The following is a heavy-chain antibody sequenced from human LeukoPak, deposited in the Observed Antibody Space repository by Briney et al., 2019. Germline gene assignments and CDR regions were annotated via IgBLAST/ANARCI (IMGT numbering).Heavy chain of an antibody. CDR2: INHSGST. V-gene: IGHV4-34*01. J-gene: IGHJ4*02. CDR3: ARVPSGGDYRFDY. D-gene: IGHD4-17*01. CDR1: GGSFSGYY. Sequence: SETLSLTCAVYGGSFSGYYWNWIRQPPGKGLEWIGEINHSGSTNYNPSLKSRVTISVDTSKNQFSLKLSSVTAADTAVYYCARVPSGGDYRFDYWGQGTLVTVSS.